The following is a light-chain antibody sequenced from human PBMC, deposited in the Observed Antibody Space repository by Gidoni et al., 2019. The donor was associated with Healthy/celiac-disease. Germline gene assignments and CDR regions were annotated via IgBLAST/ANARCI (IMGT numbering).Light chain of an antibody. CDR2: QDS. CDR3: QAWDSSTAV. V-gene: IGLV3-1*01. Sequence: SSELTQPPSVSVSPGQTASITCSGDKVGDKYACWYQQKPGQSPVLAIYQDSKRPSGIPERFSGSNSGNTATLTISGTQAMDEADYYCQAWDSSTAVFGGGTKLTVL. CDR1: KVGDKY. J-gene: IGLJ2*01.